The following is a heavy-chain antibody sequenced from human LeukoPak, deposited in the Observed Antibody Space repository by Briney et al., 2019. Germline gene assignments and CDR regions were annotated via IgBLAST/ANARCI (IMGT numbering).Heavy chain of an antibody. J-gene: IGHJ3*02. CDR3: ARTINYYDSSGYYYGAFDI. Sequence: GALVKVSCKASGGTFSSYAISWVRQAPGQGLEWMGGIIPIFGTANYAQKFQGRVTITTDESTSTAYMELSSLRSEDTAVYYCARTINYYDSSGYYYGAFDIWGQGTMVTVSS. V-gene: IGHV1-69*05. CDR2: IIPIFGTA. CDR1: GGTFSSYA. D-gene: IGHD3-22*01.